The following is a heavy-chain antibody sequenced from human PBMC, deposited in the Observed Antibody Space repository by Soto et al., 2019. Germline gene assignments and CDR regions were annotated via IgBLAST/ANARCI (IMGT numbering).Heavy chain of an antibody. V-gene: IGHV1-69*13. J-gene: IGHJ6*02. CDR1: GVTFSRYA. CDR2: IIPSFGTA. Sequence: SVKVSCKASGVTFSRYAISWVRQAPGQGLEWMGGIIPSFGTANYAQKFQGRVTITADESTSTAYMELSSLRSEDTAVYYCARGYRSCSSTSCYPVVGHDYYYYGMDVWGQGTTVTVSS. CDR3: ARGYRSCSSTSCYPVVGHDYYYYGMDV. D-gene: IGHD2-2*01.